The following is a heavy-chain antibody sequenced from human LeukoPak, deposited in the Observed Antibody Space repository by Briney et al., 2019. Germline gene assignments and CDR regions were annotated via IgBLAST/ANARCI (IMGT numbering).Heavy chain of an antibody. CDR2: INHSGST. J-gene: IGHJ4*02. CDR1: GGSFSGYY. D-gene: IGHD2-2*01. V-gene: IGHV4-34*01. Sequence: PSETLSLTCAVYGGSFSGYYWSWIRQPPGKGLEWIGEINHSGSTNYNPSLKSRVTISVDTSKNQFSLKLSSVTAADTAVYYCARGVYCSSTSCPDLDYWGQGTLVSVSS. CDR3: ARGVYCSSTSCPDLDY.